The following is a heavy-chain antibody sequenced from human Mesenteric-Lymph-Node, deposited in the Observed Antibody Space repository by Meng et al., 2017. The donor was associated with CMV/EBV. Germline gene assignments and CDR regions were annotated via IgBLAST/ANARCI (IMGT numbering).Heavy chain of an antibody. CDR1: GDSIDSSNC. CDR2: IYHLGST. D-gene: IGHD5-12*01. J-gene: IGHJ4*02. Sequence: CAVSGDSIDSSNCWSCVRQSPGNGLEWIGDIYHLGSTNYSPSLPSRVILSVDKSRNHFSLKLTSVTPADTAMYYCARRYSAYEYFDYWGQGTLVTVSS. CDR3: ARRYSAYEYFDY. V-gene: IGHV4-4*02.